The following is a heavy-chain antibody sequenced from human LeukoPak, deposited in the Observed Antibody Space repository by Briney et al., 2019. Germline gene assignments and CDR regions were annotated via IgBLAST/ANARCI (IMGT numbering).Heavy chain of an antibody. Sequence: GGSLRLSCAASGFTFSSYAMSWVRQAPGKGLEWVSIIYSGGSTFYADSVKGRFTISRDNSKNTLYLQMNSLRAEDTAVYYCAKGGDSSSWYIIYYFDYWGQGTLVTVSS. CDR2: IYSGGST. CDR3: AKGGDSSSWYIIYYFDY. J-gene: IGHJ4*02. CDR1: GFTFSSYA. D-gene: IGHD6-13*01. V-gene: IGHV3-23*03.